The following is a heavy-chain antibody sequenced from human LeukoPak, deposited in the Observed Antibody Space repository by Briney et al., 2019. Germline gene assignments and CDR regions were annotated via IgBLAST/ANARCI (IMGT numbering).Heavy chain of an antibody. CDR1: GFTFSSYG. D-gene: IGHD5-18*01. J-gene: IGHJ4*02. Sequence: GWSLRLSCAASGFTFSSYGMHWVRQAPGKGLEWVAVIWYDGSNKYYADSVKGRFTISRDNSKNTLYLQMNSLRAEDTAVYYCARDTAMANFDYWGQGTLVTVST. V-gene: IGHV3-33*01. CDR3: ARDTAMANFDY. CDR2: IWYDGSNK.